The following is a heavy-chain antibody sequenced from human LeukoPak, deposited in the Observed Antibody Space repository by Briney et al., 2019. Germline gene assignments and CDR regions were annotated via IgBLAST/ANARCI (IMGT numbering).Heavy chain of an antibody. J-gene: IGHJ4*02. V-gene: IGHV4-59*12. CDR2: IYYSGST. D-gene: IGHD3-10*01. Sequence: KASETLSLTCTVSGGSISSYYWSWIRQPPGKGLEWIGYIYYSGSTNYNPSLKSRVTISVDTSKNQFSLKLNSVTAADTAVYYCAREEITVVRGVHFDYWGQGTLVTVSS. CDR3: AREEITVVRGVHFDY. CDR1: GGSISSYY.